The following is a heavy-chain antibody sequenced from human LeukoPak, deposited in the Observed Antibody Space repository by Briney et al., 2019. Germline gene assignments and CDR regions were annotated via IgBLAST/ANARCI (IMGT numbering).Heavy chain of an antibody. J-gene: IGHJ4*02. D-gene: IGHD3-3*01. V-gene: IGHV1-2*02. CDR2: INPNSGGT. Sequence: ASVKVSCKASGYTFTGYYVHWVRQAPGQGLEWMGWINPNSGGTNYAQKFQGRVTMTRDTSISTAYMELSRLRSDDTAVYYCAREGRYDFWSGGFDYWGQGTLVTVSS. CDR3: AREGRYDFWSGGFDY. CDR1: GYTFTGYY.